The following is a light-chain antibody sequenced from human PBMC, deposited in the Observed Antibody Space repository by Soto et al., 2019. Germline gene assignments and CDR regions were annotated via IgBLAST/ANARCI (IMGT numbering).Light chain of an antibody. CDR1: QSVSSD. CDR3: QQYNNWPPYT. Sequence: VMTQSPATLSVSPGERATLSCRASQSVSSDLAWYQQKPGQAPRLLIYGASTRATGIPARFSGSGSGTEFFFTISSLQSEDIAVYYCQQYNNWPPYTFGQGTKVDIK. V-gene: IGKV3-15*01. J-gene: IGKJ2*01. CDR2: GAS.